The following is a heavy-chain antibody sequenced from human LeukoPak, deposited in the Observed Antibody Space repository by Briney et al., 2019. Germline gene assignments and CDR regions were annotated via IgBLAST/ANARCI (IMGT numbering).Heavy chain of an antibody. Sequence: GGSLRLSCAASGFTFSSYSMNWVRQAPGKGLEWVSYITSSSSTIHYADSVKGRFTISRDSAKNSLYLQMHSLRAEDTAVYYCARDHHRRLYDSQARDVFDIWGQGTMVTVSS. CDR1: GFTFSSYS. J-gene: IGHJ3*02. V-gene: IGHV3-48*01. D-gene: IGHD3-22*01. CDR3: ARDHHRRLYDSQARDVFDI. CDR2: ITSSSSTI.